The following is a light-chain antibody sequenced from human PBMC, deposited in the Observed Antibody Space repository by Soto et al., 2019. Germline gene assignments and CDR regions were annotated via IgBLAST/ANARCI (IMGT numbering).Light chain of an antibody. CDR1: QSIISW. Sequence: DIQMTRSPSTLPASVEDRVTIISRAIQSIISWLAWYQQKPGKAPKLLIYKASSLESGVPSRFSGSGSGTEFTLTISSLQPDDFATYYCQQYNSYSITFGQGTRLEIK. CDR3: QQYNSYSIT. CDR2: KAS. V-gene: IGKV1-5*03. J-gene: IGKJ5*01.